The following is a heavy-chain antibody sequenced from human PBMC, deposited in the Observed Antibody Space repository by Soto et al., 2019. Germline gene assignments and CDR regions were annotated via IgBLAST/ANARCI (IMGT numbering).Heavy chain of an antibody. CDR1: GFTFSSYA. V-gene: IGHV3-30-3*01. CDR3: ARAKSSSWNYYYYGMDV. J-gene: IGHJ6*02. D-gene: IGHD6-13*01. Sequence: QVQLVESGGGVVQPGRPLRLSCAASGFTFSSYAMHWVRQAPGKGLEWVAVISYDGSNKYYADSVKGRFTISRDNSKNTLYLQMNSLRAEDTAVYYCARAKSSSWNYYYYGMDVWGQGTTVTVSS. CDR2: ISYDGSNK.